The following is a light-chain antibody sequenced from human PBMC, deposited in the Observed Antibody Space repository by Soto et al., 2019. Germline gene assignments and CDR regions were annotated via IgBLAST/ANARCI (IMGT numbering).Light chain of an antibody. CDR2: GTS. Sequence: DIVLTQSPGTLSLSPGERATLSCRASQSVSSKYLARYQQKPGQPPRVLISGTSIRTTGIPERFSGGESGTDLNLTNNSLETEDIAEYYYQQYGSSLFTFGSGRKVDFK. J-gene: IGKJ3*01. CDR1: QSVSSKY. CDR3: QQYGSSLFT. V-gene: IGKV3-20*01.